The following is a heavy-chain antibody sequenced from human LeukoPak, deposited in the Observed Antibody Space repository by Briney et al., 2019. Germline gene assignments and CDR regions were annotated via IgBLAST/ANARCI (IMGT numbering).Heavy chain of an antibody. CDR2: IYPGDSDT. D-gene: IGHD6-13*01. V-gene: IGHV5-51*01. CDR1: GYSFTSYW. Sequence: GESLKISCKGSGYSFTSYWIGWVRQMPGKGLEWMGIIYPGDSDTRCSPSFQGQVTISADKSISTAYLQWSSLKASDTAMYYCARLDSSSLGPLNYFDYWGQGTLVTVSS. CDR3: ARLDSSSLGPLNYFDY. J-gene: IGHJ4*02.